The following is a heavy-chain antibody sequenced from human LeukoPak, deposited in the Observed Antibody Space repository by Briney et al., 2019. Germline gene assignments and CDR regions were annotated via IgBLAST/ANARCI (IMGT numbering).Heavy chain of an antibody. CDR1: GFTVSNNY. J-gene: IGHJ4*02. CDR2: IYSGGST. CDR3: ATSTVTTRDY. D-gene: IGHD4-17*01. V-gene: IGHV3-66*01. Sequence: PGGSLRLSCAASGFTVSNNYMTWVRQAPGKGLEWVSIIYSGGSTYYADSVKGRFTISRDNSKNTLYLQMNSLRAEDTAVYYCATSTVTTRDYWGQGTLVTVSS.